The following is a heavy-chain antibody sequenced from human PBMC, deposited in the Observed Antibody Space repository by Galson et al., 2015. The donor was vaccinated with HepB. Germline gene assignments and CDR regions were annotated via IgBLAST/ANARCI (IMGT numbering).Heavy chain of an antibody. J-gene: IGHJ4*02. CDR3: ARGLLNYGGNGYFDY. D-gene: IGHD4-23*01. V-gene: IGHV1-69*13. Sequence: SVKVSCKASGGTFSSYAISWVRQAPGQGLEWMGGIIPIFGTANYAQKFQGRVTITADESTSTAYMELSSLRSEDTAVYYCARGLLNYGGNGYFDYWGQGTLVTVSS. CDR1: GGTFSSYA. CDR2: IIPIFGTA.